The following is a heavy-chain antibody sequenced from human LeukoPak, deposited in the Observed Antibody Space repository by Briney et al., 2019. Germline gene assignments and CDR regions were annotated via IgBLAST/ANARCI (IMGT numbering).Heavy chain of an antibody. CDR3: ARDQKRIVVVPAAIEIDY. J-gene: IGHJ4*02. CDR1: GYTFTSYG. CDR2: ISAYNGNT. D-gene: IGHD2-2*02. V-gene: IGHV1-18*01. Sequence: ASVKVSCKASGYTFTSYGISWVRQAPGQGLEWMGWISAYNGNTNYAQKLQGRVTMTTDTSTSTAYMELRSLGSDDTAVYYCARDQKRIVVVPAAIEIDYWGQGTLVTVSS.